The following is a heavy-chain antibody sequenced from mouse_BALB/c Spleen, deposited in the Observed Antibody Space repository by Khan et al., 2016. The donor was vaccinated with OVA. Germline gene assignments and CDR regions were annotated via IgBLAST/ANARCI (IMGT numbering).Heavy chain of an antibody. CDR2: INPHIGET. V-gene: IGHV1-20*02. J-gene: IGHJ2*01. CDR3: TRIYLSDFDY. CDR1: GYSFTGYF. D-gene: IGHD2-1*01. Sequence: VQLQQSGPELVKPGASVKISCKASGYSFTGYFMNWVMQSHGKGLEWIGRINPHIGETFYNQKFKGKATLTVDESSSTAHMELRRLASEDSAVYYCTRIYLSDFDYWGQGTTLTVSS.